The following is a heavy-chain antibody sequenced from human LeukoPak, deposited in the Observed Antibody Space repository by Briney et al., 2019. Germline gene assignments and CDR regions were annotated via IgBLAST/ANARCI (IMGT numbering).Heavy chain of an antibody. D-gene: IGHD5-18*01. J-gene: IGHJ6*02. CDR3: AREWLDTAMVTHYYYGMDV. CDR2: IIPILGIA. CDR1: GYTLTSYG. Sequence: SVKVSCEASGYTLTSYGISWVRQAPGQGLEWMGRIIPILGIANYAQKFQGRVTITADKSTSTAYMELSSLRSEDTAVYYCAREWLDTAMVTHYYYGMDVWGQGTTVTVSS. V-gene: IGHV1-69*04.